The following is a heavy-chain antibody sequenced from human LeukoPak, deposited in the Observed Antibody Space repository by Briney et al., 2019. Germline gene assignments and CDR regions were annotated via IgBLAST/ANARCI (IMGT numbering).Heavy chain of an antibody. J-gene: IGHJ1*01. CDR2: ISYDGSNK. D-gene: IGHD6-6*01. CDR3: AKSGQLVVGNFQH. Sequence: PGGSLRLSCAASGFTFSSYGMHWVRQAPGKGLEWVAVISYDGSNKYYADSVKGRFTISRDNSKNTLYLQMSSLRAEDTAVYYCAKSGQLVVGNFQHWGQGTLVTVSS. CDR1: GFTFSSYG. V-gene: IGHV3-30*18.